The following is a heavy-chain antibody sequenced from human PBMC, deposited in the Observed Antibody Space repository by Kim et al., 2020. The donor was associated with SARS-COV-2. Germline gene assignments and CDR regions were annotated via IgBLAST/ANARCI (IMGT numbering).Heavy chain of an antibody. Sequence: GGSLRLSCAASGFTFSSYAMSWVRQAPGKGLEWVSAISGSGGSTYYADCVKGRFTISRDNSKNTLYLQMNSLRAEDTAVYYCAKSGKYCSGGSCYNWFDPWGQGTLVTVSS. CDR1: GFTFSSYA. CDR2: ISGSGGST. V-gene: IGHV3-23*01. D-gene: IGHD2-15*01. J-gene: IGHJ5*02. CDR3: AKSGKYCSGGSCYNWFDP.